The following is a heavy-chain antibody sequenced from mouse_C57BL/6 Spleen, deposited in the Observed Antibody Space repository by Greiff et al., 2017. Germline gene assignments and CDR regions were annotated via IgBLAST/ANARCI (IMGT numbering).Heavy chain of an antibody. CDR2: ISSGSSTI. CDR3: ARELRHYYAMDY. V-gene: IGHV5-17*01. CDR1: GFTFSDYG. J-gene: IGHJ4*01. D-gene: IGHD2-12*01. Sequence: VQLKESGGGLVKPGGSLKLSCAASGFTFSDYGMHWVRQAPEKGLEWVAYISSGSSTIYYADTVKGRFTISRDNAKNTLFLQMTSLRSEDTAMYYCARELRHYYAMDYWGQGTSVTVSS.